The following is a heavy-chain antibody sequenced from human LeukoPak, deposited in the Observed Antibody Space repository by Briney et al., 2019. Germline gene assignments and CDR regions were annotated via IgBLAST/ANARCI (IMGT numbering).Heavy chain of an antibody. Sequence: SETLSLTCSVSGGSIRSYSWTWLRQPAGKGLEWIGRIYTSGSTNYNPSFKSRVTMSGDTSNNRFSLRLNSVTAADTAVYYCLSRLRGDDAFDIWGQGTMVTVSS. D-gene: IGHD3-10*01. V-gene: IGHV4-4*07. CDR3: LSRLRGDDAFDI. CDR1: GGSIRSYS. CDR2: IYTSGST. J-gene: IGHJ3*02.